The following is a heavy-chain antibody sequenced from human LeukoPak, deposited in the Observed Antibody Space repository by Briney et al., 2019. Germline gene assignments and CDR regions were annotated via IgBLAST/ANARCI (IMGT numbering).Heavy chain of an antibody. D-gene: IGHD6-13*01. J-gene: IGHJ5*02. Sequence: SQTLSLTCTVSGGSISSGGYYWTWIRQRPGKGLEWIGYIYYSGSTYYNPSLRSRVTISIDTSTNQFSLKLSSVTAADTAVYYCARVNIAAAGISSWFAPWGKGALVPVSS. CDR1: GGSISSGGYY. V-gene: IGHV4-31*03. CDR2: IYYSGST. CDR3: ARVNIAAAGISSWFAP.